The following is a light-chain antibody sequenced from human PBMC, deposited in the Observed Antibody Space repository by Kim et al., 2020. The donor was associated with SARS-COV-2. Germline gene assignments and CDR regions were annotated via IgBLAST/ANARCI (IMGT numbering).Light chain of an antibody. J-gene: IGKJ1*01. CDR3: QKCNSDPRT. V-gene: IGKV1-27*01. CDR2: AAS. CDR1: QDISNY. Sequence: DIQMTQSPSSLSASVGDRVTITCRASQDISNYLAWFQLKPGKAPKLLIYAASALQPGVPSRFSGSGSGTDFTLTVTSLQPEDVATYYCQKCNSDPRTFGEGTKVDIK.